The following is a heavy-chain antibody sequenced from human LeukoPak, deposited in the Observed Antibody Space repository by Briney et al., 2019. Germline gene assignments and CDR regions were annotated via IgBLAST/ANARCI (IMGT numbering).Heavy chain of an antibody. V-gene: IGHV1-18*01. D-gene: IGHD3-10*01. J-gene: IGHJ6*03. CDR3: ARADGGYYYYYMDV. Sequence: ASVKVSCKASGYTFNGYGINWVRQAPGQGLEWLGWISPYKDTPYYTQQVQGRVTLTIDTTTSTAHMELRSLRSDDTAVYYCARADGGYYYYYMDVWGKGTTVTVSS. CDR1: GYTFNGYG. CDR2: ISPYKDTP.